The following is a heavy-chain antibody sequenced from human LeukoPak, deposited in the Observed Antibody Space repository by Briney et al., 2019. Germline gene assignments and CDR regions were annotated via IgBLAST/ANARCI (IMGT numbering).Heavy chain of an antibody. CDR1: GYTFTSYY. D-gene: IGHD3-3*01. CDR3: ARGRRITIFGVVIIFGDNWFDP. Sequence: ASVKVSCKASGYTFTSYYMHWVRQAPGQGLEWVGIINPSGGSTSYAQKFQGRVTMTRDMSTSTVYMELSSLRSEDTAVYYCARGRRITIFGVVIIFGDNWFDPWGQGTLVTVSS. V-gene: IGHV1-46*01. CDR2: INPSGGST. J-gene: IGHJ5*02.